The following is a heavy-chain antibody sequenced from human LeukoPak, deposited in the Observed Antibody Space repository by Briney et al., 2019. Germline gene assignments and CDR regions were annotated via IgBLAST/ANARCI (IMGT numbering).Heavy chain of an antibody. CDR2: IWYDGSNK. D-gene: IGHD6-19*01. Sequence: GGSLRLSCAASGFTISSYGMHWVRQAPGKGLEWVAVIWYDGSNKYYADSVKGRFTISRDNSKNTLYLQMNSLRAEDTAVYYCAALAVAGPFDYWGQGTLVTVSS. V-gene: IGHV3-33*01. CDR1: GFTISSYG. CDR3: AALAVAGPFDY. J-gene: IGHJ4*02.